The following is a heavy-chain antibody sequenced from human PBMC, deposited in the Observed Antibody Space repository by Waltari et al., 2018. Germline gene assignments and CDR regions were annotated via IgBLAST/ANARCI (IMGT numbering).Heavy chain of an antibody. CDR1: RGSFNNYY. Sequence: QVQLQQWGAGLLKPSETLSLTCAVYRGSFNNYYWSWIRQPPGKGLEWIGEISHSGNTNYNPSLKSRVTMSVDTSKNQFSRRLTSVTAADTAVYYCASSPPLSVTTINWFDPWGQGTLVTVSS. V-gene: IGHV4-34*01. CDR2: ISHSGNT. J-gene: IGHJ5*02. CDR3: ASSPPLSVTTINWFDP. D-gene: IGHD4-17*01.